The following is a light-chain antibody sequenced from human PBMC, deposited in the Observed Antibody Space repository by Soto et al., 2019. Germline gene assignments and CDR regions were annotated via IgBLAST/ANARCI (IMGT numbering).Light chain of an antibody. CDR3: LQYNNWPPETWR. Sequence: EIVMTQSPATLSVSPGERATLSCRASQSVSSNLAWYQHRPGQAPRLLINGASTRATGIPGRFSGSGSGTELTLTISSLQSEDIAVYFCLQYNNWPPETWRFGPGTKVDIK. CDR2: GAS. J-gene: IGKJ1*01. V-gene: IGKV3-15*01. CDR1: QSVSSN.